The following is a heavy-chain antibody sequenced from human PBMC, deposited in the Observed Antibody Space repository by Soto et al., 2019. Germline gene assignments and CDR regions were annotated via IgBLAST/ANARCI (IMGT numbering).Heavy chain of an antibody. V-gene: IGHV1-18*01. CDR2: ISTYNGDT. Sequence: ASVKVSCKASGYTFTRSGISWVRQAPGQGLEWMGWISTYNGDTNYAQRFQGRVTMTTDTSTSTVLMEVRSLRSDDTAVYYCAREGVAPYYYYGMDVWGQGTPVTVSS. CDR3: AREGVAPYYYYGMDV. J-gene: IGHJ6*02. CDR1: GYTFTRSG. D-gene: IGHD5-12*01.